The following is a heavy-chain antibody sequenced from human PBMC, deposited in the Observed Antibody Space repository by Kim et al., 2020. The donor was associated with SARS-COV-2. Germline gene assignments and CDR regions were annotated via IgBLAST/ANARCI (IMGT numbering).Heavy chain of an antibody. D-gene: IGHD3-3*01. V-gene: IGHV3-9*01. J-gene: IGHJ4*02. CDR3: AKDLTITIFGVVDY. Sequence: ADSVKGRFTISRDNAKNSLYLQMNSLRAEDTALYYCAKDLTITIFGVVDYWGQGTLVTVSS.